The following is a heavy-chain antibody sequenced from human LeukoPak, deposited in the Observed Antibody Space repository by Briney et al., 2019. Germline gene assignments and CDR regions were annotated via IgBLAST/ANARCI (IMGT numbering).Heavy chain of an antibody. Sequence: GGSLRLSCAASGLTPSSCGMSWVRQAPGKGLVWVSRIMSDGRSTYADSVKGRFTISRDTAKNTLYLQMNSLRAEDTAVYYCARDSQFIGPLYWGQGTLVTVSS. D-gene: IGHD5-24*01. CDR1: GLTPSSCG. CDR2: IMSDGRST. CDR3: ARDSQFIGPLY. V-gene: IGHV3-74*01. J-gene: IGHJ4*02.